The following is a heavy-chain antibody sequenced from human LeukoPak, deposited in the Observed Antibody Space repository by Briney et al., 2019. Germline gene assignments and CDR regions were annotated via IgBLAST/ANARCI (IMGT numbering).Heavy chain of an antibody. CDR1: GASVSSYY. Sequence: SETLSLTCSVSGASVSSYYWSWIRQPAGKGLEWIGRIYTSGSTNYKPSLKSRVTMSVDTSKNQFSLKLTSVNAADTALYYCTRDKGGDWYAFDIWGQGTVVTVSS. D-gene: IGHD2-21*02. V-gene: IGHV4-4*07. CDR2: IYTSGST. J-gene: IGHJ3*02. CDR3: TRDKGGDWYAFDI.